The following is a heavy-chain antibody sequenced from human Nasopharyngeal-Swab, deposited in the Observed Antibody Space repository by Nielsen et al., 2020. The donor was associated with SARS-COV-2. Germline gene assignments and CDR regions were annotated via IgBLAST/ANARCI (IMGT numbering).Heavy chain of an antibody. CDR2: ISTDGSGT. CDR1: GFTFSSYW. J-gene: IGHJ4*02. Sequence: GGSLRLSCSASGFTFSSYWMHWVRQLPGKGLVWVSRISTDGSGTNYADSVKGRFTVSRDSAKNTLYLQMNSLRAEDTAVYYCARREGFCSGGTCYLDYWGQGTLVTVSS. CDR3: ARREGFCSGGTCYLDY. V-gene: IGHV3-74*01. D-gene: IGHD2-15*01.